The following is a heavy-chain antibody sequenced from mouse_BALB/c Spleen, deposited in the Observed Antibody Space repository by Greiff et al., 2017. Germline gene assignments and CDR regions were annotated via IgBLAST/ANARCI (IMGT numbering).Heavy chain of an antibody. V-gene: IGHV1S22*01. J-gene: IGHJ3*01. CDR3: TRSTLYGNYASWFAY. Sequence: LQQPGSELVRPGASVKLSCKASGYTFTSYWMHWVKQRPGQGLEWIGNIYPGSGSTNYDEKFKSKATLTVDTSSSTAYMQLSSLTSEDSAVYYCTRSTLYGNYASWFAYGGQGTLVTVSA. CDR2: IYPGSGST. CDR1: GYTFTSYW. D-gene: IGHD2-1*01.